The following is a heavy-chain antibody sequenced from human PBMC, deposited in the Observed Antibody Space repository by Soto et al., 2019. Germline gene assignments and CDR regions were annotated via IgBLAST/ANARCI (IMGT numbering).Heavy chain of an antibody. CDR3: ARDVVEVWGWFDP. J-gene: IGHJ5*02. D-gene: IGHD2-8*01. CDR2: IYSGGST. CDR1: GFTVSSNY. Sequence: EVQLVESGGGLIQPGGSLRLSCAASGFTVSSNYMSWVRQAPGKGLEWVSVIYSGGSTYYADSVKGRFTISRDNSKNTLYLQMNSLRAEDTAVYYCARDVVEVWGWFDPWGQGTLVTVSS. V-gene: IGHV3-53*01.